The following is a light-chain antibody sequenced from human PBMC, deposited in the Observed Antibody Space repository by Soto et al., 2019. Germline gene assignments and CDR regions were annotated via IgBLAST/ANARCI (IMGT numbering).Light chain of an antibody. V-gene: IGKV3-20*01. Sequence: EIVLTQSPGTLSLSPWERATLSCRASQSVSSSYLGWYQQKPGQTPRLLIYAASSRATGIPDRFSGSGSGTDFSLTISRLEAEDFAVYYCQQYGSSPRTFGQGTKVDIK. J-gene: IGKJ1*01. CDR1: QSVSSSY. CDR3: QQYGSSPRT. CDR2: AAS.